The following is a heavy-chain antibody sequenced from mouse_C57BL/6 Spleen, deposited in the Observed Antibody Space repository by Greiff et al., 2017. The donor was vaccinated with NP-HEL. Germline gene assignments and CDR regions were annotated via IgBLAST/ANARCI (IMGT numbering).Heavy chain of an antibody. D-gene: IGHD2-3*01. V-gene: IGHV1-64*01. Sequence: QVQLKQPGAELVKPGASVKLSCKASGYTFTSYWMHWVKQRPGQGLEWIGMIHPNSGSTNYNEKFKSKATLTVDKSSSTAYMQLSSLTSEDSAVYYCASGLLRYAMDYWGQGTSVTVSS. CDR3: ASGLLRYAMDY. J-gene: IGHJ4*01. CDR1: GYTFTSYW. CDR2: IHPNSGST.